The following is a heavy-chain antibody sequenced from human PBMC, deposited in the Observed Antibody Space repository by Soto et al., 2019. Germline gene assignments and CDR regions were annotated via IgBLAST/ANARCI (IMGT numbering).Heavy chain of an antibody. J-gene: IGHJ4*02. CDR3: TSGPPMYCSSSSCYASPFDY. CDR2: ISPSSDTK. Sequence: GVSLRLSCAVSGFTFNSIIINWVRQAPGKGLEWVSYISPSSDTKYYADSVKGRFTISRDNAKNTLYLQMNSLRAEDTAVYYCTSGPPMYCSSSSCYASPFDYWGQGTLVTVSS. V-gene: IGHV3-48*04. CDR1: GFTFNSII. D-gene: IGHD2-2*01.